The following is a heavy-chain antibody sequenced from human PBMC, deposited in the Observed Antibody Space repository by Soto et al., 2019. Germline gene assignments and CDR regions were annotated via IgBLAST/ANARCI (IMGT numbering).Heavy chain of an antibody. CDR1: GFNPRYHG. CDR2: IAYDGNNK. CDR3: SFYDK. Sequence: QVHLVESGGGVVQPGTSLRLSCAASGFNPRYHGMHWVRQAPGKGLEWVAVIAYDGNNKYYADSVKGRFTISRDNSKNTLYLQMDSLRAEDTAVYYCSFYDKWGQGTLVTVSS. V-gene: IGHV3-30*03. J-gene: IGHJ4*02. D-gene: IGHD3-16*01.